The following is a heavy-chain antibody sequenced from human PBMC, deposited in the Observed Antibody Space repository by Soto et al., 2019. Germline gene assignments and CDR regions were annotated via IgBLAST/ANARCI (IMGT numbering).Heavy chain of an antibody. J-gene: IGHJ4*02. V-gene: IGHV3-30*09. D-gene: IGHD2-8*01. Sequence: GGSLRLSCSASGFTFTSFAIHWVRQAPGKGLEWVAVISENGVNKYSAESVRGRFVISRDNSKNTVELEMNSLRPEDTAIYFCARRLTKTVSALGYWGQGTLVTVSS. CDR3: ARRLTKTVSALGY. CDR2: ISENGVNK. CDR1: GFTFTSFA.